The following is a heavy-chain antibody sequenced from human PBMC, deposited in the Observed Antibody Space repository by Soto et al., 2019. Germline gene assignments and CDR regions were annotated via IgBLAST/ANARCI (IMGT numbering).Heavy chain of an antibody. D-gene: IGHD6-19*01. V-gene: IGHV3-33*01. CDR2: IWYDGSNA. CDR3: ARDKGSSTVVSGISQEGYFDS. CDR1: GFTFSIFG. J-gene: IGHJ4*02. Sequence: QVQLVESGGGVVQPGRSLRLSCAASGFTFSIFGMHWVRQAPGKGLEWGAIIWYDGSNAYYADSVRGRFTISRDNSKNPVYLQMNSLRAEDTAVYYCARDKGSSTVVSGISQEGYFDSWGQGTLVTVSS.